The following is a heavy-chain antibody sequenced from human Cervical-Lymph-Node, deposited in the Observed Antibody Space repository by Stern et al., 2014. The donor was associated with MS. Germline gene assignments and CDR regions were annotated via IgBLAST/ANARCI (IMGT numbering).Heavy chain of an antibody. J-gene: IGHJ4*02. CDR2: IIPIFGTA. D-gene: IGHD3-22*01. CDR3: ASGYYDSSGYYGGGYFDY. V-gene: IGHV1-69*06. Sequence: VQLVESGAEVKKPGSSVKVSCKASGGTFSSYAISWVRQAPGQGLEWMGGIIPIFGTANYAQKFQGRVTITADKSTSTAYMELSSLRSEDTAVYYCASGYYDSSGYYGGGYFDYWGQGTLVTVSS. CDR1: GGTFSSYA.